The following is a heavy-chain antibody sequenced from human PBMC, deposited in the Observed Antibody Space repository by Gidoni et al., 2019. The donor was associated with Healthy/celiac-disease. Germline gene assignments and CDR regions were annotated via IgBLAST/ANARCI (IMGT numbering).Heavy chain of an antibody. Sequence: EVQLVESGGGLVQPGGSLRRSCAAPGCTVSSNYMRWVRQAPGRGLECVSVIYSGGSTYYADSVKGRFTISRDNSKNTLYLQMNSLRAEDTAVYYCARGYYDSSGPVDYWGQGTLVTVSS. CDR3: ARGYYDSSGPVDY. V-gene: IGHV3-66*01. CDR1: GCTVSSNY. CDR2: IYSGGST. D-gene: IGHD3-22*01. J-gene: IGHJ4*02.